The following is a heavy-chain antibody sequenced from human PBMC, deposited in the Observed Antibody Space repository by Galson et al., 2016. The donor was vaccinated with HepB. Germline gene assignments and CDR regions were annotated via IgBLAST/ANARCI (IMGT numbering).Heavy chain of an antibody. CDR1: GFTFSSYA. J-gene: IGHJ4*02. CDR3: ARDRNYYGSEVMAY. Sequence: SLRLSCAASGFTFSSYAMSWVRQAPGKGLEWVSVISGSAGSTCYADSVKGRFTISRANSKNMLYMQVNSLRAEDKAVYYCARDRNYYGSEVMAYWGQGTLVSVSS. V-gene: IGHV3-23*01. D-gene: IGHD3-10*01. CDR2: ISGSAGST.